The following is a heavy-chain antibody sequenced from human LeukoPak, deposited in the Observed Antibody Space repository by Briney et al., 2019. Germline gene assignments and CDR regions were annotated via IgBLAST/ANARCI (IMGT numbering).Heavy chain of an antibody. CDR3: ARDRGYYDSSGYPFFDY. Sequence: SETLSLTCTVSGGSISSSSYYWGWIRQPPGKGLEWIGSIYYSGSTYYNPSLKSRVTISVDTSKNQFSLKLSSVTAADTAVYYCARDRGYYDSSGYPFFDYWGQGTLVTVSS. V-gene: IGHV4-39*07. D-gene: IGHD3-22*01. J-gene: IGHJ4*02. CDR1: GGSISSSSYY. CDR2: IYYSGST.